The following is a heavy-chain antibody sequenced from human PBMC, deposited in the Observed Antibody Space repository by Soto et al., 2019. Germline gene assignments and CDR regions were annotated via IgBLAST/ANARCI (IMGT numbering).Heavy chain of an antibody. J-gene: IGHJ4*01. V-gene: IGHV3-15*07. Sequence: PGGSLRLSCAASGFTLSPYAMHWVRQAPGKELDWVARISLDGGTTDYAEPVKGRFAISRDDSNNMVYLQMNSLKIEDTAVYYCTTDSYSTIIIVRSDYWGHGTLVTVSS. CDR3: TTDSYSTIIIVRSDY. CDR1: GFTLSPYA. D-gene: IGHD3-22*01. CDR2: ISLDGGTT.